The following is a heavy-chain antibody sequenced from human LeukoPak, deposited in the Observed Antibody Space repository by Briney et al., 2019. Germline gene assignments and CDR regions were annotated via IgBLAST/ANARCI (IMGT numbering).Heavy chain of an antibody. D-gene: IGHD3-10*01. CDR3: ARAKPKNMVRGLIMRRESRYYFDY. Sequence: ASVKVSCKASGFTFTGYYMHWVRKAPGQGLEWMGWINPNSGGTNYAQKFQGRVTMTRDTSISTAYMELSRLRSDDTAVYYCARAKPKNMVRGLIMRRESRYYFDYWGQGTLVTVSS. CDR1: GFTFTGYY. J-gene: IGHJ4*02. V-gene: IGHV1-2*02. CDR2: INPNSGGT.